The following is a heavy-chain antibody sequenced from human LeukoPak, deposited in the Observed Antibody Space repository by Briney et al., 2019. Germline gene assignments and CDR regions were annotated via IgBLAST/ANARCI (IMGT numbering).Heavy chain of an antibody. V-gene: IGHV3-30*02. CDR2: IRFDGTNK. J-gene: IGHJ6*03. CDR1: GFTFNMYG. D-gene: IGHD1-26*01. CDR3: VRTPYSGSAPRYYYTDV. Sequence: GESLKISCAASGFTFNMYGMHWVRQAPGEGPESLTFIRFDGTNKYYANSVKGRFTISRDNSMNTVYLQMNSLRAEDTALYYCVRTPYSGSAPRYYYTDVWGKGTTVTVS.